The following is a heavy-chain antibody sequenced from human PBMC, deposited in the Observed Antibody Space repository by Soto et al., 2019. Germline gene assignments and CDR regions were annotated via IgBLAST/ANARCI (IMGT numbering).Heavy chain of an antibody. CDR3: ARGLVAGLNWFDP. CDR2: IIPILGIA. V-gene: IGHV1-69*02. CDR1: GGTFSSYT. D-gene: IGHD6-19*01. J-gene: IGHJ5*02. Sequence: SVKVSCKASGGTFSSYTISWVRQAPGQGLEWMGRIIPILGIANYAQKFQGRVTITADKSTSTACMELSSLRSEDTAVYYCARGLVAGLNWFDPWGQGTLVTVSS.